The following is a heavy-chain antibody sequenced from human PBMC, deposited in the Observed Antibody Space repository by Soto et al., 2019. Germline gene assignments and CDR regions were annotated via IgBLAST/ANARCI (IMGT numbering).Heavy chain of an antibody. Sequence: GGSLRLSCVVSGFTFTNYWMNWVRQAPGKGPEWVANIKQDGSEKYYVDSVKGRFTISRDNAQNSLYLQMYSLRAEDTAMYYCARGMTVAANWFDTWGQGTLVTVLL. V-gene: IGHV3-7*02. J-gene: IGHJ5*02. CDR1: GFTFTNYW. D-gene: IGHD6-19*01. CDR2: IKQDGSEK. CDR3: ARGMTVAANWFDT.